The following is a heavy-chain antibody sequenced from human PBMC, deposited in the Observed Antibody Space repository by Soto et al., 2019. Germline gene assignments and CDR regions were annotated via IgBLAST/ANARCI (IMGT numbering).Heavy chain of an antibody. CDR2: VYETGTT. J-gene: IGHJ4*02. CDR1: GGSIRRSGYY. Sequence: SETLSLTCTVSGGSIRRSGYYWGWIRQPPGGSLEWIGSVYETGTTSYNPSLKGRVTVFVDTSKSQFSLKVNSVTAADTALYYWARAGLTNWGSRQAFDYWGQGTLVTVSS. V-gene: IGHV4-39*01. CDR3: ARAGLTNWGSRQAFDY. D-gene: IGHD7-27*01.